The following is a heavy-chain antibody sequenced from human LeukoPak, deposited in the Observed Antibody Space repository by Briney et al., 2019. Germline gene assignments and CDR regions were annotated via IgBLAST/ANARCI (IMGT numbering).Heavy chain of an antibody. CDR2: ISSSGSTI. V-gene: IGHV3-11*01. CDR1: GFTFSDYY. J-gene: IGHJ5*02. Sequence: GGSLRLSCGASGFTFSDYYMSWIRQAPGKGLEWVSYISSSGSTIYYADSVKGRFTISRDNAKNSLYLQMNSLRAEDTAVYYCARDSSLLRYFDWLFHWGQGTLVTVSS. CDR3: ARDSSLLRYFDWLFH. D-gene: IGHD3-9*01.